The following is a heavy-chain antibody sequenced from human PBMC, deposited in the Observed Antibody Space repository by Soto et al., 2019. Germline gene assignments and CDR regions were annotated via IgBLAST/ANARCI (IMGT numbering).Heavy chain of an antibody. J-gene: IGHJ4*02. D-gene: IGHD3-10*01. V-gene: IGHV3-23*01. Sequence: GGSLILSCAASGFTFSDYSMILVRQAPGRGLEWVSTFTRRGNIYYADSVKGRFTISRDNSKSTLYLQMDSLRAEDTALYYCAREYAPGSPNYDYWGLGTLVTAPQ. CDR3: AREYAPGSPNYDY. CDR1: GFTFSDYS. CDR2: FTRRGNI.